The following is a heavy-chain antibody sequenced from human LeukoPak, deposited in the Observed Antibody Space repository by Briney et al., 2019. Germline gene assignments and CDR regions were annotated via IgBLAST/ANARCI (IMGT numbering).Heavy chain of an antibody. J-gene: IGHJ4*02. V-gene: IGHV1-69*05. CDR1: GGTFSSYA. D-gene: IGHD1-26*01. CDR3: ARSGSYRGYFDY. CDR2: IIPIFGTA. Sequence: SVKVSCKASGGTFSSYAISWVRQAPGQGLEWMGGIIPIFGTANSAQKFQGRVTITTDESTSTAYMELSSLRSEDTAVYYCARSGSYRGYFDYWGQGTLVTVSS.